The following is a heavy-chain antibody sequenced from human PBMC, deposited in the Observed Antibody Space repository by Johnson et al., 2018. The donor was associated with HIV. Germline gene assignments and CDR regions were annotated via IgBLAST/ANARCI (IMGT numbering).Heavy chain of an antibody. D-gene: IGHD6-6*01. CDR3: AKVIAARRPAGAFDI. CDR1: GVTVGSNY. V-gene: IGHV3-66*01. Sequence: VQLVESGGGVVQPGGSLRLSCAASGVTVGSNYMSWVRQAPGKGLEWVSVVNSGGTTYYAGSVRGRFTVSRDNSKNTLYLQMNSLSAEDTAVYYCAKVIAARRPAGAFDIWGQGTMVTVSS. J-gene: IGHJ3*02. CDR2: VNSGGTT.